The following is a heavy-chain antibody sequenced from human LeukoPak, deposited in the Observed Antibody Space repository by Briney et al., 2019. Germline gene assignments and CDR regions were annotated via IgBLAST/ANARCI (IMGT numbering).Heavy chain of an antibody. CDR2: IRYDGSNK. Sequence: GGSLRLSCAASGFTFISYGMHWVRQAPGKGLEWVAFIRYDGSNKYYADSVKGRFTISRDNSKNTLYLQMKSLRAEDTAVYYCAKGGGYEAQYYYYYLDVWGKGTTVTISS. V-gene: IGHV3-30*02. J-gene: IGHJ6*03. CDR1: GFTFISYG. D-gene: IGHD5-12*01. CDR3: AKGGGYEAQYYYYYLDV.